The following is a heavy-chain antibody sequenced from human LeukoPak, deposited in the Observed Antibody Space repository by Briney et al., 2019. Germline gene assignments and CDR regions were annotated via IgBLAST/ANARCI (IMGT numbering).Heavy chain of an antibody. Sequence: SETLSLTCIVSGGSLTSYYWSWIRQPPGKRLEWIGYIYYRGSTDYSPSLKSRVTIPVDTSKKQFSLKLSSVTAADTAVYYCARDRRESRAFDIWGQGTMVTVSS. J-gene: IGHJ3*02. CDR2: IYYRGST. D-gene: IGHD3-10*01. V-gene: IGHV4-59*12. CDR3: ARDRRESRAFDI. CDR1: GGSLTSYY.